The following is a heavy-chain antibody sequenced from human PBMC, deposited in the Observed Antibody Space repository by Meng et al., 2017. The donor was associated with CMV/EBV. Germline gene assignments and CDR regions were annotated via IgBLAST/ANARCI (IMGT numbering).Heavy chain of an antibody. Sequence: SVKVSCKASGFTFTSSAVQWVRQARGQRLEWIGWIVVGSGNTNYAQKFQERVTITRDMSTSTAYMELSSLRSEDTAVYYCASHVYSSSWYTHYYYYYGMDVWGQGTTVTVSS. CDR1: GFTFTSSA. J-gene: IGHJ6*02. CDR2: IVVGSGNT. V-gene: IGHV1-58*01. D-gene: IGHD6-13*01. CDR3: ASHVYSSSWYTHYYYYYGMDV.